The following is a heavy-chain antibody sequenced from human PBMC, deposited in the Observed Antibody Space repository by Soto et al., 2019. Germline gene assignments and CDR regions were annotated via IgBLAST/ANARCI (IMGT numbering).Heavy chain of an antibody. CDR3: ARLLRWYPTGYFDY. CDR1: GGSISSGGYY. Sequence: SETLSLTCTVSGGSISSGGYYWSWIRQHPGKGLEWIGYIYYSGSTYYNPSLKSRVTISVDTSKNQFSLKLSSVTAADTAVYYCARLLRWYPTGYFDYWGQGTLVTVSS. V-gene: IGHV4-31*03. D-gene: IGHD2-15*01. J-gene: IGHJ4*02. CDR2: IYYSGST.